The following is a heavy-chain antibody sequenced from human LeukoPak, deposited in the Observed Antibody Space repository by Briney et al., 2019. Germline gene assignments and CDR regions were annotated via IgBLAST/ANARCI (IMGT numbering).Heavy chain of an antibody. CDR1: GFTFSNYA. Sequence: SGRSLRLSCAASGFTFSNYAMHWVRQAPGKGLEWVAIVSHDGRNQYYAESVKGRFTISRDSSKNTVSLQMNSLRAGDSALYYCGRDPSARVTIDFWGQGTLVTVS. D-gene: IGHD5-24*01. CDR2: VSHDGRNQ. V-gene: IGHV3-30*04. CDR3: GRDPSARVTIDF. J-gene: IGHJ4*02.